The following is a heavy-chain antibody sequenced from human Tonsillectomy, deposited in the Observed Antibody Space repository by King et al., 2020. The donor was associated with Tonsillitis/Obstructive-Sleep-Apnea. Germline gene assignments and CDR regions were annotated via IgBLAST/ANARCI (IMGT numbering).Heavy chain of an antibody. CDR2: ISGSGGST. D-gene: IGHD3-3*01. V-gene: IGHV3-23*04. J-gene: IGHJ5*02. CDR3: AKGRRVRFLEPERGPNWFDP. Sequence: VQLVESGGGLVQPGGSLRLSCAASGFTFSSYAMSWVRQAPGKGLEWVSAISGSGGSTYYADSVKGRFTISRDNSKNTLYLQMNSLRAEETAVYYCAKGRRVRFLEPERGPNWFDPWGQGTLVTVSS. CDR1: GFTFSSYA.